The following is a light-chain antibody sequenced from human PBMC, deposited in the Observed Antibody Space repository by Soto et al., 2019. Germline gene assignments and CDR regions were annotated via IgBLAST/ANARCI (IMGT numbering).Light chain of an antibody. Sequence: DIQMTQSPASLSVSVGDRVTITCRASQSINNYLNWYLQRPGQAPKLLIRSASTVQRGVPSRCRGSGSRTEVTLTSAHLQPDDFGTYYCQQSLTMPITFGHGTRLEIK. V-gene: IGKV1-39*01. CDR2: SAS. CDR3: QQSLTMPIT. J-gene: IGKJ5*01. CDR1: QSINNY.